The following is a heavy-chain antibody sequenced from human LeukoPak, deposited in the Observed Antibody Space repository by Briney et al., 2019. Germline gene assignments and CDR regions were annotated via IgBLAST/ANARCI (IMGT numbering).Heavy chain of an antibody. CDR3: ATSMVRGVIYWYFDL. J-gene: IGHJ2*01. Sequence: GGSLRLSCAASGFTFSSYGMSWVRQAPGKGLEWVSAISGSGGSTYYADSVKGRFTTSRDNSKNTLYLQMNSLRAEDTAVYYCATSMVRGVIYWYFDLWGRGTLVTVSS. CDR1: GFTFSSYG. CDR2: ISGSGGST. V-gene: IGHV3-23*01. D-gene: IGHD3-10*01.